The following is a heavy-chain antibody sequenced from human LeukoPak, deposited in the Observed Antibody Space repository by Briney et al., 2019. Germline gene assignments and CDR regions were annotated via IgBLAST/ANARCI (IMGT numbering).Heavy chain of an antibody. Sequence: GGSLRLSCAASGFTFSSYSMNWVRQAPGEGLEWVSSISSSSSYIYYADSVKGRFTISRDNAKNSLYLQMNSLRAEDTAVYYCAKTYSGYPWSYFDYWGQGTLVTVSS. CDR2: ISSSSSYI. CDR1: GFTFSSYS. CDR3: AKTYSGYPWSYFDY. J-gene: IGHJ4*02. D-gene: IGHD5-12*01. V-gene: IGHV3-21*04.